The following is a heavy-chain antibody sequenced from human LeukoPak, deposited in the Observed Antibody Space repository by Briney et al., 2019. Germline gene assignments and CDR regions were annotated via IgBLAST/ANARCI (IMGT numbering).Heavy chain of an antibody. CDR3: ARFRLTGTSDDAFDI. Sequence: ASVKVSCKASGYTFTSYGISWVRQAPGQGLEWMGWISAYNGNTNYAQKPQGRVTMTTDTSTSTAYMELRSLRSDDTAVYYCARFRLTGTSDDAFDIWGQGTMVTVSS. CDR1: GYTFTSYG. CDR2: ISAYNGNT. J-gene: IGHJ3*02. V-gene: IGHV1-18*01. D-gene: IGHD1-1*01.